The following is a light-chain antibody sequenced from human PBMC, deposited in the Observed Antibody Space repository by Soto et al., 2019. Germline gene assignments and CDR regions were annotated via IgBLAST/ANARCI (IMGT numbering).Light chain of an antibody. V-gene: IGKV1-5*01. CDR2: DAS. Sequence: DIPMTQSPSTLSASVGDRVTITCRASQSISSWLAWYQQKPGKAPKLLIYDASSLESGAPSRFSGSGSGTEFTLTISSLQPDDFATYYCQQYNSYSRETFGQGTKVEIK. CDR1: QSISSW. CDR3: QQYNSYSRET. J-gene: IGKJ1*01.